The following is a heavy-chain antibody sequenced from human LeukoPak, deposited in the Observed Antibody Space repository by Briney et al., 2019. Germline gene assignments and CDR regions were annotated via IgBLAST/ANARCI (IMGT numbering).Heavy chain of an antibody. CDR3: ARVSITMIQTYYYYYMDV. J-gene: IGHJ6*03. D-gene: IGHD3-22*01. CDR2: IYTSGST. CDR1: GGSVTSGNYY. Sequence: KPSQTLSLTCTVSGGSVTSGNYYWNWIRQPAGKGLEWIGRIYTSGSTNYNPSLKSRVTMSVDTSKNQFSLKLSSVTAADTAVYYCARVSITMIQTYYYYYMDVWGKGTTVTVSS. V-gene: IGHV4-61*02.